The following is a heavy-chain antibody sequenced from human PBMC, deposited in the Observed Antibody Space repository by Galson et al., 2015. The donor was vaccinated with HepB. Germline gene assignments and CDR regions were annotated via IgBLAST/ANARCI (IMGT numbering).Heavy chain of an antibody. V-gene: IGHV7-4-1*02. CDR3: ARGPRIMMTYGGIIGHDY. CDR2: INTNTGNP. CDR1: GYSFTVYS. Sequence: SVKVSCKASGYSFTVYSMNWVRQAPGQGLEWMGWINTNTGNPSYAQGFTGRFVFSLDTSVSTAYLQISSLRAEDTAVYYCARGPRIMMTYGGIIGHDYWGQGALVTVSS. D-gene: IGHD3-16*02. J-gene: IGHJ4*02.